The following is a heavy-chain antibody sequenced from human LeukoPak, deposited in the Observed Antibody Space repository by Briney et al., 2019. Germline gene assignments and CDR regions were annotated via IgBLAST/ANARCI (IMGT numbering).Heavy chain of an antibody. V-gene: IGHV3-7*01. CDR1: GITLSNAW. J-gene: IGHJ3*01. D-gene: IGHD3-16*01. CDR3: ARPAYTAAYDL. CDR2: MKGDGSET. Sequence: GGSLRLSCAASGITLSNAWMTWVRQAPGKGLEWVANMKGDGSETRYVDSVKGRFTISRDNAKNSLYLQMNSLRAEDTAVYYCARPAYTAAYDLWGQGTMVTVSS.